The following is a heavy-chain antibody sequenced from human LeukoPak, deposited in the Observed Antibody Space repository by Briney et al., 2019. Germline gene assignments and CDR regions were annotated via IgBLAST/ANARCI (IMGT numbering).Heavy chain of an antibody. Sequence: GGSLRLSCAASGFTFSSYGMHWVRQAPGKGLEWVAVISYDGSNKYYADSVKGRFTISRDNSKNTLYLQMNSLRAEDTAVYYCARGGGSWFYWGQGTLVTVSS. V-gene: IGHV3-30*03. J-gene: IGHJ4*02. CDR3: ARGGGSWFY. CDR2: ISYDGSNK. CDR1: GFTFSSYG. D-gene: IGHD6-13*01.